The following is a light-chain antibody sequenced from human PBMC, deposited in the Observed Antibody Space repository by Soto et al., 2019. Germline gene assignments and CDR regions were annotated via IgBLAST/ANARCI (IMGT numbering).Light chain of an antibody. CDR1: QSISSY. Sequence: DIQMTQSPSSLSASVGDRVTITCRASQSISSYLNWYQQKPGKAPKLLIYAASSLQSGVPSRFSGSGSGTDFTLTISSLQPEDFAVYYCQQFYSPVLSFGGGTRVELK. J-gene: IGKJ4*01. CDR3: QQFYSPVLS. CDR2: AAS. V-gene: IGKV1-39*01.